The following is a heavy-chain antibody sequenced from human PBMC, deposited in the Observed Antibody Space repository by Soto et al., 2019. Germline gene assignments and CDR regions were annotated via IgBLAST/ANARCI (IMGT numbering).Heavy chain of an antibody. Sequence: ESLKISCKGSGYSFTSYWIGWVRQMPGKGLEWMGIIYPGDSDTRYSPSFQGQVTISADKSISTAYLQWSSLKASDTAMYYCATGYYYDSSGYPRAFDIWGQGTMVTVSS. V-gene: IGHV5-51*01. D-gene: IGHD3-22*01. J-gene: IGHJ3*02. CDR3: ATGYYYDSSGYPRAFDI. CDR2: IYPGDSDT. CDR1: GYSFTSYW.